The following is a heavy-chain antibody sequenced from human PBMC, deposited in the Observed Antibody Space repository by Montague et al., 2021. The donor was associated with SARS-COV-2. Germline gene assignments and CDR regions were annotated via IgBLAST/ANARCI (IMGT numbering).Heavy chain of an antibody. D-gene: IGHD3-16*01. CDR3: AHRREDATLITGWFDP. V-gene: IGHV2-5*02. Sequence: PALVKPTQTLTLTCTFSGFSLSTNGVGVGWIRRPPGKALEWLALIYWGGDKRYSPSLMSRLTISRGTSKNQVVLTMTNMNPVDTATYYCAHRREDATLITGWFDPWGQGTMVTVSS. CDR2: IYWGGDK. CDR1: GFSLSTNGVG. J-gene: IGHJ5*02.